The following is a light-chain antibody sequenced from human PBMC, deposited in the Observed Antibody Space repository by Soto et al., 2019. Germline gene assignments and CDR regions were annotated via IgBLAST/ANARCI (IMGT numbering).Light chain of an antibody. V-gene: IGKV4-1*01. J-gene: IGKJ2*01. CDR1: QSALHSSSNKNY. CDR2: WAS. Sequence: DIVLTQSPDSLAVSLGERATINCKSSQSALHSSSNKNYLAWYQHKSGQPPKLLIYWASTRESGVPDRFSGSGSGTDFTLTSSSLQAEDVAVYYCQQYSDTPMHTVGQGTKLEIK. CDR3: QQYSDTPMHT.